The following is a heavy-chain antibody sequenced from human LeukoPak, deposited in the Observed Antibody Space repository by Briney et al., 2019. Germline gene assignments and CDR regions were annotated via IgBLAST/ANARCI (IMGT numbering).Heavy chain of an antibody. CDR3: ARDMGSRKDY. Sequence: ASVKVSCKASGYTFTSYYMRWVRQAPGQGLEWLGIINPSGGSTSYAQKFQGRVTMTRDTSTSTVYMELSSLRSEDTAVYYCARDMGSRKDYWGQGTLVTVSS. CDR1: GYTFTSYY. V-gene: IGHV1-46*01. J-gene: IGHJ4*02. D-gene: IGHD6-13*01. CDR2: INPSGGST.